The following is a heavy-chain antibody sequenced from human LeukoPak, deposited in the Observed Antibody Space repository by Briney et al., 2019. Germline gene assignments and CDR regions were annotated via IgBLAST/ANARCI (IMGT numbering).Heavy chain of an antibody. CDR3: ARLGSSSHYPSPLDY. Sequence: PSETLSLTCTVSGGSISSGRYYWSWIRQPAGKGLEWIGRIYTSGSTYYNPSLKSRVTISVDTSKNQFSLKLSSVTAADTAVYYCARLGSSSHYPSPLDYWGQGTLVTVSS. CDR2: IYTSGST. V-gene: IGHV4-61*02. CDR1: GGSISSGRYY. J-gene: IGHJ4*02. D-gene: IGHD6-13*01.